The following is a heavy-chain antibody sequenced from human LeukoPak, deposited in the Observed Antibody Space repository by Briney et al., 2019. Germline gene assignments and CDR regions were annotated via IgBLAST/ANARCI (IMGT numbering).Heavy chain of an antibody. D-gene: IGHD3-22*01. CDR1: GGSISSNNYY. Sequence: PSETLSLTCSVSGGSISSNNYYWGWIRQPPGKGLEWIGSIYYSGTTYYNPSLRSRLTMSVETSKNQFSLKLSSVTAADMAVYFCARDRYYYDSSGYPLDYWGQGTLVTVSS. J-gene: IGHJ4*02. CDR2: IYYSGTT. V-gene: IGHV4-39*07. CDR3: ARDRYYYDSSGYPLDY.